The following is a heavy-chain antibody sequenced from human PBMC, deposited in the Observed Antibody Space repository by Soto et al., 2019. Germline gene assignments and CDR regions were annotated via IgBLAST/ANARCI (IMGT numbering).Heavy chain of an antibody. CDR1: GGSISSSSYY. V-gene: IGHV4-39*01. CDR3: ARLEDDFWSGYYYYYMDV. J-gene: IGHJ6*03. Sequence: SETLSLTCTVSGGSISSSSYYWGWIRQPPGKGLEWIGSIYYSGSTYYNPSLESRVTISVDTSKNQFSLKLSSVTAADTAVYYCARLEDDFWSGYYYYYMDVWGKGTTVTVSS. CDR2: IYYSGST. D-gene: IGHD3-3*01.